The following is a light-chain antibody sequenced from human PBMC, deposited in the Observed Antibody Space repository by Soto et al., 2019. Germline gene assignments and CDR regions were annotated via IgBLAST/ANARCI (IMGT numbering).Light chain of an antibody. CDR1: QSVSSY. J-gene: IGKJ3*01. Sequence: IVLTQSPATLSLSPWERATLSCRASQSVSSYLAWYQQKPGQAPRLLIHDASSRATGISDRFTGSGSGTDFTLTITTLEPEDFAVYYCQHYRSAPFTFGPGTKVDIK. V-gene: IGKV3-20*01. CDR3: QHYRSAPFT. CDR2: DAS.